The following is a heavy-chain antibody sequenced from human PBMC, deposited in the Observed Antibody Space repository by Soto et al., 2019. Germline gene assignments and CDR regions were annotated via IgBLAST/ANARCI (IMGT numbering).Heavy chain of an antibody. Sequence: KPSETLSLTCTVSGGSISSGDYWSWIRQHPGKGLEWIGYIFYSGNTYYNPSLKSRVTISVDTPKNQFSLKLSSVTAADTAVYYCARDSDSNAYYYYGMDVWGHGITVTVSS. V-gene: IGHV4-31*03. CDR3: ARDSDSNAYYYYGMDV. D-gene: IGHD4-4*01. CDR2: IFYSGNT. J-gene: IGHJ6*02. CDR1: GGSISSGDY.